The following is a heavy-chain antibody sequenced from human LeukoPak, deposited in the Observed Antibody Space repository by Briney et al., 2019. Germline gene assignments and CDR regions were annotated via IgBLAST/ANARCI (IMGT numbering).Heavy chain of an antibody. CDR2: IYYSGST. CDR3: ARVSGYDWESFYDY. J-gene: IGHJ4*02. V-gene: IGHV4-61*05. CDR1: GGSIRTSSYH. D-gene: IGHD5-12*01. Sequence: SETLSLTCTVSGGSIRTSSYHWAWIRQPPGKGLEWIGYIYYSGSTNYNPSLKSRVTISVDTSKNQFSLKLSSVTAADTAMYYCARVSGYDWESFYDYWGQGSLVTVSS.